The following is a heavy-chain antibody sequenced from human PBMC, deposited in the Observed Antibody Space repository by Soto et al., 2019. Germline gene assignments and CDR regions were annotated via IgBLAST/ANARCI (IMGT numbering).Heavy chain of an antibody. V-gene: IGHV3-23*01. CDR2: ISASGGGT. D-gene: IGHD2-8*01. CDR1: GFTFSSYA. Sequence: EVQLLESGGARVQPGGSLRLSCAASGFTFSSYAMSWVRQAPGKGLEWVSLISASGGGTYYADSVKGRFTISRDNAKNTLYLQMNSLSAEDTAVFYCAKHMSNGSPDYWGQGTLVTVSS. CDR3: AKHMSNGSPDY. J-gene: IGHJ4*02.